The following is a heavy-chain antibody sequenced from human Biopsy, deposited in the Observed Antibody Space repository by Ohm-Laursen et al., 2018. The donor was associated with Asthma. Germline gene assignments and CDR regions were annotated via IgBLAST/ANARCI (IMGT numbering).Heavy chain of an antibody. J-gene: IGHJ4*02. CDR3: ARHSGNYYAQLNY. Sequence: SETLSLTCPVSADSISSNNFYWGWIRQPPGKGLEWIATISYTGSTYYNPSLKSRVTISVATSKNQFSLKLSSVTAADTAVYYCARHSGNYYAQLNYWGQGTLVTVSS. CDR1: ADSISSNNFY. D-gene: IGHD1-26*01. V-gene: IGHV4-39*01. CDR2: ISYTGST.